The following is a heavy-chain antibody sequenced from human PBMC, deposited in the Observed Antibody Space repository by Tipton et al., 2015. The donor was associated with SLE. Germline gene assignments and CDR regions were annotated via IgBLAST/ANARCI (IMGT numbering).Heavy chain of an antibody. J-gene: IGHJ5*02. CDR2: IYYSGST. V-gene: IGHV4-38-2*02. CDR3: ARTKLRYFDWPHNWFDP. D-gene: IGHD3-9*01. Sequence: TLSLTCTVSGYSISSDYYWGRIRQPPGKGLEWIGSIYYSGSTYYNPSLKSRVTISVDTSKNQFSLKLSSVTAADTAVYYCARTKLRYFDWPHNWFDPWGQGTLVTVSS. CDR1: GYSISSDYY.